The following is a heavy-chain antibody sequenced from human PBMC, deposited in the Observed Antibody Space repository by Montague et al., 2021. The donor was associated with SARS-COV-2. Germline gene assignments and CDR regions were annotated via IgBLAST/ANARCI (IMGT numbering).Heavy chain of an antibody. J-gene: IGHJ3*01. CDR2: MSAGGNTK. CDR1: EFSFNTYN. Sequence: SLRLSCAGPEFSFNTYNTNWVRQAPGKGLEWISHMSAGGNTKYYADSVKGRFTISRDNAKNSLYLQMDSLRAEDTAVYYCAVYTAVVLGQGTMVTVSS. CDR3: AVYTAVV. V-gene: IGHV3-48*03. D-gene: IGHD5-18*01.